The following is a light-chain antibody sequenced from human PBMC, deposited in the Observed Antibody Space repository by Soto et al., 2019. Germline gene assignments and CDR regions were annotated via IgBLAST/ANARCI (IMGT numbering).Light chain of an antibody. CDR2: AAS. V-gene: IGKV1-39*01. CDR1: QSISSY. Sequence: DIQMTQSPSSLSASVGDRVTITCRASQSISSYLNWYQQKPGKAPKLLIYAASSLQSGVPSRFSCSGSGTDFTLTISSLQPEDFATYYCQQSYGTPRTFGQGTKVEIK. J-gene: IGKJ1*01. CDR3: QQSYGTPRT.